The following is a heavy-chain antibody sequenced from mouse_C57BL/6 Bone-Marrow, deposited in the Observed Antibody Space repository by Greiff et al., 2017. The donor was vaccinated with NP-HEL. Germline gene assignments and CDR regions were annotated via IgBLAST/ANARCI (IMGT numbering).Heavy chain of an antibody. V-gene: IGHV1-50*01. J-gene: IGHJ2*01. CDR3: ATYDYDFDY. CDR2: IDPSDSYT. D-gene: IGHD2-4*01. CDR1: GYTFTSYW. Sequence: QVQLKQPGAELVKPGASVKLSCKASGYTFTSYWMQWVKQRPGQGLEWIGEIDPSDSYTNYNQKFKGKATLTVDTSSSTAYMQLSSLTSEDSAVYYCATYDYDFDYWGQGTTLTVSS.